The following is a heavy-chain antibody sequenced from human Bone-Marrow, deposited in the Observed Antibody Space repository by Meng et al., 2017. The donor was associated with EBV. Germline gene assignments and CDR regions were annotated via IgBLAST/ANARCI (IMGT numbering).Heavy chain of an antibody. D-gene: IGHD3-9*01. CDR2: INPNSGGT. V-gene: IGHV1-2*06. CDR1: GYTFTGYY. J-gene: IGHJ5*02. CDR3: ATEYYDILTGPINWFDP. Sequence: QVQLVQSGAEVKKPGAPVKVSCKASGYTFTGYYMHWVRQAPGQGLEWMGRINPNSGGTNYAQKFQGRVTMTRDTSISTAYMELSRLRSDDTAVYYCATEYYDILTGPINWFDPWGQGTLVTVSS.